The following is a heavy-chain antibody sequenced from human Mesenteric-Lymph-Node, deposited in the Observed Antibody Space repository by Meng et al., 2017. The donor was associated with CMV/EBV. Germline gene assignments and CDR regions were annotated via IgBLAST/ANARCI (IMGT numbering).Heavy chain of an antibody. V-gene: IGHV1-18*01. D-gene: IGHD6-6*01. CDR1: GYTFTSYG. J-gene: IGHJ4*02. CDR2: ISAYTGNT. CDR3: ARDSGPYSSSDY. Sequence: CKASGYTFTSYGILWVRQAPGQGLEWMGWISAYTGNTNYAQKFQGRVTMTTDTSTSTAYMELRSLRSDDTAVYYCARDSGPYSSSDYWGQGTLVTVSS.